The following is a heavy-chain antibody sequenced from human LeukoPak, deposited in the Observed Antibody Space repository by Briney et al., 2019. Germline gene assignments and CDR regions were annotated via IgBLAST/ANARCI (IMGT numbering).Heavy chain of an antibody. J-gene: IGHJ4*02. V-gene: IGHV1-18*01. CDR2: ISAYNGNT. D-gene: IGHD3-3*01. CDR3: ARVSLFFGVVPFDY. Sequence: GASVKVSCKASGHTFTSYGISWVRQAPGQGLEWMGWISAYNGNTNYAQKLQGRVTMTTDTSTSTAYMELRSLRSDDTAVYYCARVSLFFGVVPFDYWGQGTLVTVSS. CDR1: GHTFTSYG.